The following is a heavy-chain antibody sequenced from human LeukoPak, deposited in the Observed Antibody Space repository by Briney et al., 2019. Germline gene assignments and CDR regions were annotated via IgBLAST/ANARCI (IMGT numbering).Heavy chain of an antibody. CDR1: GFTFSDHY. D-gene: IGHD3-22*01. CDR3: ARDGYDSSGYVYHDY. V-gene: IGHV3-72*01. J-gene: IGHJ4*02. CDR2: SRNKANSYTT. Sequence: GGSLRLSCAVSGFTFSDHYMDWVRQAPGKGLEWVGRSRNKANSYTTEYAASVKGRFTISRDNSKNSLYLQMNSPKTEDTAVYYCARDGYDSSGYVYHDYWGQGTLVTVSS.